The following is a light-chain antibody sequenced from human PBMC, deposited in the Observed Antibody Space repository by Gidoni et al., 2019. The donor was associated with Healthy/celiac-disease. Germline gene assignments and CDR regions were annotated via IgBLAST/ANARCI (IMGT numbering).Light chain of an antibody. V-gene: IGKV3-20*01. CDR1: QSVSSSY. J-gene: IGKJ3*01. CDR3: QQYGSSPLFT. CDR2: GAS. Sequence: EIVLTQSPGTLSLSPGERATLSCRASQSVSSSYLAWYQQKPGQAPRLLIYGASSRATCLPDRFSGSGSGTDFTLTISRLEPEDVAVYYCQQYGSSPLFTFGPGTKVDIK.